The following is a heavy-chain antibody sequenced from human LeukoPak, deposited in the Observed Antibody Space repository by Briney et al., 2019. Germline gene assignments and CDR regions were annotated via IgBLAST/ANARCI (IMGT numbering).Heavy chain of an antibody. V-gene: IGHV4-59*01. CDR1: GASISSDF. J-gene: IGHJ4*02. Sequence: ASETLSLTCSATGASISSDFWSWIRQAPGKGLEWIGYIYYTGSTNYNPSLKSRVTISADTSMNQFSLKLKSVSAADTAVYYCARGSFDGSAYYYDYWGQGTLVTVSS. CDR3: ARGSFDGSAYYYDY. D-gene: IGHD3-22*01. CDR2: IYYTGST.